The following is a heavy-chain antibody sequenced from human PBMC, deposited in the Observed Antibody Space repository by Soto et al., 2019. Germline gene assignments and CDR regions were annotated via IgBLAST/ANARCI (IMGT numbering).Heavy chain of an antibody. V-gene: IGHV4-39*01. CDR2: VYYSGQA. CDR3: ARHGSSEGGSGSYYAVARAYYGMDV. J-gene: IGHJ6*02. CDR1: NLSMSSTNYY. D-gene: IGHD3-10*01. Sequence: SDPLSLTCTGSNLSMSSTNYYWAWIRQPPVKGLEWMGCVYYSGQAFHNLHLNSRVTISLDPSKRQFSPKLSSVTAADTAVYYCARHGSSEGGSGSYYAVARAYYGMDVWGQGATVTVS.